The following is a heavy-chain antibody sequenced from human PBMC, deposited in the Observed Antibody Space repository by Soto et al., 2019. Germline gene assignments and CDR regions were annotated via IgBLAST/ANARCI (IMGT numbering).Heavy chain of an antibody. CDR3: VRDGTKTLRDWFDP. Sequence: SETLSFTCTVSGASISGFYWSWIRQSAGKGLEWIGRIYATGTTDYNPSLKSRVMMSVATSKKQFSLKLRSVTAADTAVYYCVRDGTKTLRDWFDPWGQGISVTVSS. V-gene: IGHV4-4*07. CDR2: IYATGTT. D-gene: IGHD1-1*01. CDR1: GASISGFY. J-gene: IGHJ5*02.